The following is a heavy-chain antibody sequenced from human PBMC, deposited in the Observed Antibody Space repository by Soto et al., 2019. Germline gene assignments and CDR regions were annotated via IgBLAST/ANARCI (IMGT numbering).Heavy chain of an antibody. Sequence: QITLKESGPTLVKPTQTLTLTCTFSGFSLSTRGADVGWIRQPPGKALEWLALIYWDDDKRYSPSLKSRLTIPNDTSKNQVVLTMTNMDPLDTATYYCAHRRPYSNSPEYFFDYWGQGTLVTVSS. CDR1: GFSLSTRGAD. CDR2: IYWDDDK. J-gene: IGHJ4*02. D-gene: IGHD6-6*01. CDR3: AHRRPYSNSPEYFFDY. V-gene: IGHV2-5*02.